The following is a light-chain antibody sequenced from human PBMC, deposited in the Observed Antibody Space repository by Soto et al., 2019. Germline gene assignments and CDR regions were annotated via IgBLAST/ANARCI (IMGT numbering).Light chain of an antibody. CDR3: QQRSNWPPIT. V-gene: IGKV3-11*01. J-gene: IGKJ5*01. CDR1: QSVSSY. Sequence: EILFLPSPATLSLSPGERATLSCRASQSVSSYLAWYQQKPGQAPRLLIYDASNRATGIPARFSGSGSGTDFTLTISSLEPEDFAVYYCQQRSNWPPITFGQGTRLEIK. CDR2: DAS.